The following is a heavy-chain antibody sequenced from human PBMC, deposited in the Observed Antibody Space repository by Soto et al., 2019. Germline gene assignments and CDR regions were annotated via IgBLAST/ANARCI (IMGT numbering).Heavy chain of an antibody. V-gene: IGHV3-23*01. J-gene: IGHJ5*02. D-gene: IGHD2-2*01. Sequence: HPGGSLRLSCVASGFPFSNYYMDWVRQAPGKGLEWVAVISGSEDSIHYADSVKGRFTISRDNFKNTLYLQMNSLRAEDTAVYYCAKKTVVGDVYNWFDPWGQGTLVTVSS. CDR2: ISGSEDSI. CDR3: AKKTVVGDVYNWFDP. CDR1: GFPFSNYY.